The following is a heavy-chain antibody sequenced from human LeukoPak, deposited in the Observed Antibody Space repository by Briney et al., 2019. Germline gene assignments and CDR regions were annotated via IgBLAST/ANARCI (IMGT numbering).Heavy chain of an antibody. Sequence: GGSLRLSCAASGFTLRSYEMNWVRQDPGKGLEWVSYTTSSGSTIYYADSVKGRFTISRDNAKNSLYLQMNSLRAEDTAVYYCARANYYDISGYDYWGQGTLVTASS. CDR2: TTSSGSTI. V-gene: IGHV3-48*03. CDR1: GFTLRSYE. J-gene: IGHJ4*02. D-gene: IGHD3-22*01. CDR3: ARANYYDISGYDY.